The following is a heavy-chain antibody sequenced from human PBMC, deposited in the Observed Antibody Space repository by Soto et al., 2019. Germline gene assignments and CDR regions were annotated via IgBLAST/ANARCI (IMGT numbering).Heavy chain of an antibody. D-gene: IGHD2-2*01. V-gene: IGHV3-30-3*01. CDR2: ISYDGSNK. CDR3: AREANQLPPGPLDY. J-gene: IGHJ4*02. Sequence: QVQLVESGGGVVQPGRSLRLSCAASGFTFSSYAMHWVRQAPGKGLEWVAVISYDGSNKHYADSVKGRFTISRDNSKNTLYLQMNSLRAEDTAVYYCAREANQLPPGPLDYWGQGTLVTVSS. CDR1: GFTFSSYA.